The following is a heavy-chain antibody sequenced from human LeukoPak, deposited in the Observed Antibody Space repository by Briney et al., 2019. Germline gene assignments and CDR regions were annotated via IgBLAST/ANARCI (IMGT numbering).Heavy chain of an antibody. CDR3: ARGGLELRLRWFDP. D-gene: IGHD1-7*01. CDR1: GGSISSYY. V-gene: IGHV4-34*01. CDR2: INHSGST. Sequence: PSETLSLTCTVSGGSISSYYWSWIRQPPGKGLEWIGEINHSGSTNYNPSLKSRVTISVDTSKNQFSLKLSSVTAADTAVYYCARGGLELRLRWFDPWGQGTLVTVSS. J-gene: IGHJ5*02.